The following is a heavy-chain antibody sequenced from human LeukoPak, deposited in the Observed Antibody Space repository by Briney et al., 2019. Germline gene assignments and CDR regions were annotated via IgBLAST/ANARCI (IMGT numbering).Heavy chain of an antibody. D-gene: IGHD6-19*01. J-gene: IGHJ4*02. CDR3: AREDSGWQFDY. V-gene: IGHV3-30*04. CDR1: GFTFSSHA. CDR2: ISFYGSTK. Sequence: PGGSLRLSCAGSGFTFSSHAVNWVRQAPDKGLEWVGIISFYGSTKHYAESVQGRFTVSRDNSKSTVHLEMNSLRPVDTAVYYCAREDSGWQFDYWGQGTLVTVSS.